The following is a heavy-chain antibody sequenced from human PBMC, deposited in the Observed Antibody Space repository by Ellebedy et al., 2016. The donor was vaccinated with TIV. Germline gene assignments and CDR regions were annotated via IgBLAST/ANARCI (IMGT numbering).Heavy chain of an antibody. CDR2: SSGTGANT. J-gene: IGHJ4*02. D-gene: IGHD5-24*01. Sequence: GESLKISCAASGFTLNTYAMNWVRQAPRKGLEWVAASSGTGANTYHADSVKGRFTISRDNSKNILFLQMNSLRVEDTAVYYCVRDGYNIIPFDCWGQGTLVTVSS. CDR1: GFTLNTYA. V-gene: IGHV3-23*01. CDR3: VRDGYNIIPFDC.